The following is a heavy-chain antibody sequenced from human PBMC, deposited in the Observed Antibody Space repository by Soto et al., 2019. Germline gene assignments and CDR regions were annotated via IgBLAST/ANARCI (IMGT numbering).Heavy chain of an antibody. CDR1: GGTFSSYA. D-gene: IGHD6-13*01. CDR3: ARVPYLSSSWYGIVHWFDP. V-gene: IGHV1-69*13. Sequence: SVKVSCKASGGTFSSYAISWVRQAPGQGLEWMGGIIPIFGTANYAQKFQGRVTITADESTSTAYMELSSLRSEDTAVYYCARVPYLSSSWYGIVHWFDPWGQGTLVTVSS. J-gene: IGHJ5*02. CDR2: IIPIFGTA.